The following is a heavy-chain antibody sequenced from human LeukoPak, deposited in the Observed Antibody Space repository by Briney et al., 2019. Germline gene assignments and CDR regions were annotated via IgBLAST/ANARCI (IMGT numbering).Heavy chain of an antibody. Sequence: WETLSLTCTVSGGSISSSSYYWGWIRQPPGKGLEWIGSIYYSGSTYYNPSLKSRVTISVDTSKNQFSLKLSSVTAADTAVYYCARAYSSRRRGAFDIWGQGTMVTVSS. D-gene: IGHD6-13*01. CDR1: GGSISSSSYY. J-gene: IGHJ3*02. V-gene: IGHV4-39*07. CDR2: IYYSGST. CDR3: ARAYSSRRRGAFDI.